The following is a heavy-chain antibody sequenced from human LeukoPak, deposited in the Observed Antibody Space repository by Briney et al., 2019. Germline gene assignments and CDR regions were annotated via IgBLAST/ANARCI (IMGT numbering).Heavy chain of an antibody. J-gene: IGHJ4*02. Sequence: SETLSLTCTVSGGSISSYYWSWIRQAAGKGLEWIGRIHTSGSTNYNPSLKSRVTMSVDTSKNQFSLKMSSVTVADTAVYYCARPHGYSYGYADHWGQGTLVTVSS. CDR2: IHTSGST. CDR3: ARPHGYSYGYADH. D-gene: IGHD5-18*01. V-gene: IGHV4-4*07. CDR1: GGSISSYY.